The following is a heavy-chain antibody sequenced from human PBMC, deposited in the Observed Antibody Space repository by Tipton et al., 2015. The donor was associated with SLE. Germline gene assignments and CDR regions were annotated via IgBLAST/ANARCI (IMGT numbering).Heavy chain of an antibody. V-gene: IGHV3-13*01. D-gene: IGHD3-16*01. Sequence: SLRLSCAASGFTFSSYDMHWVRQATGKGREWVSAIGTAGDTYYPGSVKGRFTISRENAKHSLYLQMTNLRAGDTAVYYCARGGSDAFDFWGQGTRVTVSS. CDR2: IGTAGDT. CDR1: GFTFSSYD. J-gene: IGHJ3*01. CDR3: ARGGSDAFDF.